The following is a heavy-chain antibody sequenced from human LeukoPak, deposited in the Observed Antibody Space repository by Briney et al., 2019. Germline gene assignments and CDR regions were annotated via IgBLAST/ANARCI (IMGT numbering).Heavy chain of an antibody. CDR1: GYTFTNYD. V-gene: IGHV1-8*01. CDR3: ALALFYYDSSAYYPFDY. D-gene: IGHD3-22*01. CDR2: MNPNSGNT. Sequence: ASVKVSCKASGYTFTNYDINWVRQATGQGLEWMGWMNPNSGNTGYAQKFQGRVTMTRSTSISTAFMELSSLRSEDTAVYYCALALFYYDSSAYYPFDYWGQGTLVTVSS. J-gene: IGHJ4*02.